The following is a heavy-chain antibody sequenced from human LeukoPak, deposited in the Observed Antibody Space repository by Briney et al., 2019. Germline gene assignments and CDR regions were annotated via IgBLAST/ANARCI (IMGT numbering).Heavy chain of an antibody. D-gene: IGHD2-15*01. CDR2: IFYSGST. J-gene: IGHJ3*02. Sequence: SETLSLTCTVSGGSISSYYWSWIRQPPGKGLEWIGYIFYSGSTNYNPSLKSRVTISVDRSKNQFSLKLSSVTAADTAVYYCARAQYCSGGSCYSDAFDIWGQGTMVTVSS. V-gene: IGHV4-59*12. CDR1: GGSISSYY. CDR3: ARAQYCSGGSCYSDAFDI.